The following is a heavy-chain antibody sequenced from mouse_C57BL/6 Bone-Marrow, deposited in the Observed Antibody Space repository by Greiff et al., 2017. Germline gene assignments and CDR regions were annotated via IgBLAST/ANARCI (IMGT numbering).Heavy chain of an antibody. Sequence: QVQLQQPGAELVKPGASVKLSCKASGYTFTSYWMHWVKQRPGQGLEWIGMIHPNSGSTNYNEKFKSKATLTVDKSSSTAYMQLSSLTSEDSAVYYCARDSSCSWFAYWGQGTLVTVSA. V-gene: IGHV1-64*01. CDR1: GYTFTSYW. CDR2: IHPNSGST. J-gene: IGHJ3*01. CDR3: ARDSSCSWFAY.